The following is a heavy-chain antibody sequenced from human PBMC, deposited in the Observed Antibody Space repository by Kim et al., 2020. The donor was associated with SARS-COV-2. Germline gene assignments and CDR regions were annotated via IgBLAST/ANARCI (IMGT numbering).Heavy chain of an antibody. V-gene: IGHV3-23*01. D-gene: IGHD6-19*01. J-gene: IGHJ5*02. CDR3: AKDGSEVYSSGWSFPWFDP. Sequence: GSLRLSCAASGFTFSSYAMSWVRQAPGKGLEWVSAISGSGGSTYYADSVKGRFTISRDNSKNTLYLQMNSLRAEDTAVYYCAKDGSEVYSSGWSFPWFDPWGQGTLVTVSS. CDR1: GFTFSSYA. CDR2: ISGSGGST.